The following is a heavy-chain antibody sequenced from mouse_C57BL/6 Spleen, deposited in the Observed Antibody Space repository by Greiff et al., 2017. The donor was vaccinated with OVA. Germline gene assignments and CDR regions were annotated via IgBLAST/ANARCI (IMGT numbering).Heavy chain of an antibody. D-gene: IGHD1-1*01. CDR2: IDPSDSET. CDR3: ARGDYYGSSPFAY. CDR1: GYTFTSYW. V-gene: IGHV1-52*01. J-gene: IGHJ3*01. Sequence: QVQLQQPGAELVRPGSSVKLSCKASGYTFTSYWMHWVKQRPIQGLEWIGNIDPSDSETHYNQKFKDKATLTVDKSSSTAYMQLSSLTSEDSAVYDCARGDYYGSSPFAYWGQGTLVTVSA.